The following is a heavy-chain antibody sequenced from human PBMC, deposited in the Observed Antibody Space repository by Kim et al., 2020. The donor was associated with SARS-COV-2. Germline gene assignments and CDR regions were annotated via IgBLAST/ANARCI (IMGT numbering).Heavy chain of an antibody. J-gene: IGHJ4*02. D-gene: IGHD1-26*01. Sequence: SYAQKFQGRVTMTRETSTSTVYLELSSLRSEDTAVYYCARKNAQSGSYDYWGQGTLVTVSS. CDR3: ARKNAQSGSYDY. V-gene: IGHV1-46*01.